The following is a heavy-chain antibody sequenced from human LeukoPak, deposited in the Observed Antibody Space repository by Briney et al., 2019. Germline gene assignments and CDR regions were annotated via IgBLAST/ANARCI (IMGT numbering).Heavy chain of an antibody. CDR1: GGSISSSSYY. Sequence: PSETLSLTCTVSGGSISSSSYYWGWIRQPPGKGLEWIGSIYYSGSTYYNPSLKSRVTISVDTSKNQFSLKLSSVTAADTAVYYCARDEGVLLWFGECSNWFDPWGQGTLVTVSS. J-gene: IGHJ5*02. D-gene: IGHD3-10*01. V-gene: IGHV4-39*07. CDR3: ARDEGVLLWFGECSNWFDP. CDR2: IYYSGST.